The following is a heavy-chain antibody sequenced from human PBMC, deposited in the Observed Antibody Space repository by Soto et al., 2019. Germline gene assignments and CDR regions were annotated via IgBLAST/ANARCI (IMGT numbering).Heavy chain of an antibody. Sequence: QITLKESGPTLVKPTQTLTLTCTFSGFSLSTNGVGVGWIRQPPGKALEWLALIYWDDSKEYSPSLKSRLTIHKAPSRNQVVLTMTNKDPVDTATYYCAKKGGGDYILGYWGQGTLVTVSS. CDR2: IYWDDSK. V-gene: IGHV2-5*02. CDR1: GFSLSTNGVG. J-gene: IGHJ4*02. D-gene: IGHD4-17*01. CDR3: AKKGGGDYILGY.